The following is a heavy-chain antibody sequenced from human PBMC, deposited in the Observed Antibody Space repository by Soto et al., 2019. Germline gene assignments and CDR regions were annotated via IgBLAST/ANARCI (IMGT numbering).Heavy chain of an antibody. V-gene: IGHV3-7*04. J-gene: IGHJ4*02. CDR1: GFTFNNYW. CDR3: VRAWVDY. Sequence: GGSLRLSCAASGFTFNNYWMTWVRQAPGKGLEWVATIKEDESEEYYGASVRGRFTVSRDNAKNSLYLQMNSLRLDDTAVYYCVRAWVDYWGQGILVTVSS. CDR2: IKEDESEE.